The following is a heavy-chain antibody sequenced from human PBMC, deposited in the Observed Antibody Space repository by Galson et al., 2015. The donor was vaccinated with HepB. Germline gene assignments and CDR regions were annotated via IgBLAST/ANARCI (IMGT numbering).Heavy chain of an antibody. Sequence: AISGDSVSSNSAAWNWIRQSPSRGLEWLGRTYYRSKWYNDYAESVKSRVSINPDTSKNQFSLQLNSVTPEDTAVYYCARDKAWGYYYDSSEDGGPAFGIWGQGTMVTVSS. CDR2: TYYRSKWYN. CDR3: ARDKAWGYYYDSSEDGGPAFGI. D-gene: IGHD3-22*01. J-gene: IGHJ3*02. CDR1: GDSVSSNSAA. V-gene: IGHV6-1*01.